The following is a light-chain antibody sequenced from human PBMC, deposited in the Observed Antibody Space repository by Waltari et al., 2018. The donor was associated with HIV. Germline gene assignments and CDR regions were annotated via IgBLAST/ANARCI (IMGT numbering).Light chain of an antibody. CDR2: GND. CDR3: ATWDDSLNGPL. V-gene: IGLV1-44*01. CDR1: SSNIVNNI. J-gene: IGLJ2*01. Sequence: QSVLTQPPSVSATPGQRVTISCSGSSSNIVNNIVTWYQQLPGTAPKLIIYGNDQRPSGVPDRFSGSKSGTSASLAISGLQSEDEADYYCATWDDSLNGPLFGGGTKLTVL.